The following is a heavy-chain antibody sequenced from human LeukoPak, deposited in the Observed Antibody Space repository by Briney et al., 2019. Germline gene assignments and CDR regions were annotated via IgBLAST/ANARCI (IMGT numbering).Heavy chain of an antibody. CDR3: ARTAYDSSDFYRFDY. Sequence: SETLSLTCAVSGGSISSGDYSWSWIRQPPGEGLEWIGFIYNSGNTYYNPSLRSRVTLSVDTSKNQFSLNLSSVTAADTAVYYCARTAYDSSDFYRFDYWGQGTLVTVSS. D-gene: IGHD3-22*01. CDR1: GGSISSGDYS. J-gene: IGHJ4*02. V-gene: IGHV4-30-4*07. CDR2: IYNSGNT.